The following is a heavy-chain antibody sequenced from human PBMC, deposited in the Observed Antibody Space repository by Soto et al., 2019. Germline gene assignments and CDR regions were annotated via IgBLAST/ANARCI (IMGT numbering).Heavy chain of an antibody. V-gene: IGHV3-23*01. D-gene: IGHD6-19*01. CDR1: GLTFSSYA. Sequence: HPGGSLRLSCAASGLTFSSYAMSWVRQAPGKGLEWVAAISERGDGAYYADSVKGRFTISRDNSRNTLFLQMSSLRVEDTAVYYCAMNFMAVAGSFDYWGQGSLVTVSS. CDR3: AMNFMAVAGSFDY. CDR2: ISERGDGA. J-gene: IGHJ4*02.